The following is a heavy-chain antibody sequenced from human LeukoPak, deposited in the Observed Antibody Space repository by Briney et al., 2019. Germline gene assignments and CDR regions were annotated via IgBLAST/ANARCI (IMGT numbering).Heavy chain of an antibody. Sequence: ASVKVSCKASGYTFTNNYLHWVRQAPGQGLEWMGLIYPRDGSTSYAQNFQGRVTVTRDTSTTTVHMELRGLRSEDTAVYYCARDQEGFDYWGQGTVVTVSS. CDR1: GYTFTNNY. CDR3: ARDQEGFDY. J-gene: IGHJ4*02. V-gene: IGHV1-46*01. CDR2: IYPRDGST.